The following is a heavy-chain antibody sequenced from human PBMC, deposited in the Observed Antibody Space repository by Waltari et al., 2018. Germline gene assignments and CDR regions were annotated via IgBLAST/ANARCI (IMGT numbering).Heavy chain of an antibody. CDR1: GFTFSSYS. Sequence: EVQLVESGGGLVKPGGSLRLSCAASGFTFSSYSMNWVRQAPGKGLEWVSSISSSSSYIYYADSVKGRFTISRDNAKNSLYLQMNSLRAEDTAVYYCARDGGDCSSTSCYYYWGQGTLVTVSS. CDR2: ISSSSSYI. V-gene: IGHV3-21*01. J-gene: IGHJ4*02. D-gene: IGHD2-2*01. CDR3: ARDGGDCSSTSCYYY.